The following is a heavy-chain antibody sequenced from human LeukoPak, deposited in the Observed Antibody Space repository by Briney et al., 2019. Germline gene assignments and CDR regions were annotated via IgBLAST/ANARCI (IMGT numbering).Heavy chain of an antibody. Sequence: VISYDGSNKYYADSVKGRFTISRDNSKNTLYLQMNSLRAEDTAVYYCARSYDSSGYYDLDYWGQGTLVTVSS. CDR2: ISYDGSNK. V-gene: IGHV3-30*01. D-gene: IGHD3-22*01. CDR3: ARSYDSSGYYDLDY. J-gene: IGHJ4*02.